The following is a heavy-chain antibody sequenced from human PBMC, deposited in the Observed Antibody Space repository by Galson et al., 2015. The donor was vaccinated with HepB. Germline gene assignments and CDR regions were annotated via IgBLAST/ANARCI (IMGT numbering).Heavy chain of an antibody. CDR2: IIPIFGTA. CDR1: GGTFSSYA. V-gene: IGHV1-69*13. D-gene: IGHD6-19*01. CDR3: ARDRGSGWNDAFDI. Sequence: SVKVSCKASGGTFSSYAISWVRQAPGQGLEWMGGIIPIFGTANYAQKFQGRVTITADESTSTAYMELSSLRSEDTAVYYCARDRGSGWNDAFDIWGQGTMVTVSS. J-gene: IGHJ3*02.